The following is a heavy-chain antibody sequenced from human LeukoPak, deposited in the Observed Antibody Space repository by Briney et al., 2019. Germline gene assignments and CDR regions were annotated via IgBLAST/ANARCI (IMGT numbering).Heavy chain of an antibody. V-gene: IGHV1-2*02. Sequence: ASVKVSCKASGYTFTGYFLHWVRRAPGPGFEWMGWINPNSGGTYYTQRFQGRVTMTRDTSISTAYMELSSLRSDDTAVYYCTRAQSLTAPAGTFANSWGQGTLVTVSS. CDR2: INPNSGGT. J-gene: IGHJ4*02. CDR3: TRAQSLTAPAGTFANS. D-gene: IGHD6-13*01. CDR1: GYTFTGYF.